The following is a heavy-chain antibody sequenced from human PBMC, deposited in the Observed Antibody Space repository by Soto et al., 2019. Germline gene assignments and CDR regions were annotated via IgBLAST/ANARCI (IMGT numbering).Heavy chain of an antibody. D-gene: IGHD2-15*01. J-gene: IGHJ4*02. CDR2: ISGSGIST. CDR1: GFTFSSSA. V-gene: IGHV3-23*01. CDR3: AYIGAVVGATDFDY. Sequence: PGGSLRLSCAASGFTFSSSAMSWVRQAPGKGLEWASAISGSGISTYYADSVKGRFTVSRDNSKNTLYLQMNNLRAEDTAVYYCAYIGAVVGATDFDYWGQGTLVTVSS.